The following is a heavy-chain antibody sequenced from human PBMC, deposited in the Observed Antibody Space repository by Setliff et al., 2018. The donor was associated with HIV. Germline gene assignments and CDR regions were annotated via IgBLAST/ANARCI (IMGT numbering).Heavy chain of an antibody. Sequence: GGSLRLSCEASKFTFKDHWMAWVRRVPGKGLEWVAHTDPDGREVNYGDAVRGRFTISRDNTKNSLFLQMSGLRADDTAIYFCARAVMRSLDYWGQGTLVTVSS. CDR3: ARAVMRSLDY. CDR2: TDPDGREV. V-gene: IGHV3-7*04. CDR1: KFTFKDHW. J-gene: IGHJ4*02. D-gene: IGHD2-21*01.